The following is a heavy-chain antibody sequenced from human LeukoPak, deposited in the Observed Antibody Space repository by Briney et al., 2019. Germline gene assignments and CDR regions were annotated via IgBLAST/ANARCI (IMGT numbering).Heavy chain of an antibody. V-gene: IGHV3-74*01. Sequence: GGSLRLSCAASGFDFSSNWMHWVRHAPGQGLVWVSRIKGDGISTYYADSVKGRFTISRDNSKNTLYLQMNSLRAEDTAVYYCANLGIAAAGTHYWGQGTLVTVSS. CDR3: ANLGIAAAGTHY. CDR1: GFDFSSNW. D-gene: IGHD6-13*01. J-gene: IGHJ4*02. CDR2: IKGDGIST.